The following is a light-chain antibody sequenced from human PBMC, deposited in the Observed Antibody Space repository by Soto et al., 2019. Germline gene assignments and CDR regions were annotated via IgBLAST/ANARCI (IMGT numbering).Light chain of an antibody. Sequence: EIVLTQFPGTLSLSPGERATLSCRASQSVGRNYVAWYQQKPGQAPRVIIYAASNRASGIPDRVSGSGSGSDITLTISRLEPEDFAVYYCQQYGTSPWSFGQGTKVEIK. CDR1: QSVGRNY. J-gene: IGKJ1*01. V-gene: IGKV3-20*01. CDR3: QQYGTSPWS. CDR2: AAS.